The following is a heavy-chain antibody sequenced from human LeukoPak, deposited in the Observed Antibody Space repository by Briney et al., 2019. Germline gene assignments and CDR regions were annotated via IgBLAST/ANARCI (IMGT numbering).Heavy chain of an antibody. CDR3: ARVSEWFGELSWFDP. CDR2: TYHSGST. J-gene: IGHJ5*02. Sequence: SETLSLTCTVSGGSISSGSYSWSWIRQPPGKGLEWIGYTYHSGSTYYNPSLKSRVPISVDRSKNQFSLKLSSVTAADTAVYYCARVSEWFGELSWFDPWGQGTLVTVSS. V-gene: IGHV4-30-2*01. D-gene: IGHD3-10*01. CDR1: GGSISSGSYS.